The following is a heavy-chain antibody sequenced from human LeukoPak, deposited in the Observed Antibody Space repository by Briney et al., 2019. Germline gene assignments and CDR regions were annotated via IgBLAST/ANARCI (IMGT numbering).Heavy chain of an antibody. D-gene: IGHD3-22*01. J-gene: IGHJ4*02. CDR2: IIPIFDSA. CDR3: ASQDASIYSESSTSPTYSD. CDR1: GGTFTNYA. V-gene: IGHV1-69*05. Sequence: SVKVSFKASGGTFTNYAFNWVRQAPGQGLEWMGRIIPIFDSAHYAQRFQGRITITTDESSTTAYMTLSSLTSDDTAVYYCASQDASIYSESSTSPTYSDWGQGTLVTVSS.